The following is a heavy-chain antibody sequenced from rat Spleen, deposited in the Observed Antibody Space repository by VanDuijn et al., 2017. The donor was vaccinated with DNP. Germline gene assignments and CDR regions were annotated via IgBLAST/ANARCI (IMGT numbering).Heavy chain of an antibody. V-gene: IGHV5-31*01. CDR3: ATSESAGFVY. D-gene: IGHD3-7*01. CDR2: ITNTGGST. CDR1: GFIFSNYW. Sequence: EVQLVESGGGPVQPGRSLKLSCVASGFIFSNYWMTWIRQAPGKGLEWVASITNTGGSTYYSDSVKGRFSISRDNAKSTLYLQMDSLRSEDTATYYCATSESAGFVYWGQGTLVTVSS. J-gene: IGHJ3*01.